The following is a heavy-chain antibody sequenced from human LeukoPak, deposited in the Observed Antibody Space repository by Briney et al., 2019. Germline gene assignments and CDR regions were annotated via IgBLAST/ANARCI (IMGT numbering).Heavy chain of an antibody. Sequence: PSETLSLTCTVSGGSISSSSYHWVWLPQPPGKGLVWVGSIDCSGRTYYNPSLKIRDTISVDTSKNQFSLKLSAVTAADTAVYYCARHVSGYSGLSDAFDIWGQGTMVTVSS. CDR3: ARHVSGYSGLSDAFDI. J-gene: IGHJ3*02. CDR1: GGSISSSSYH. V-gene: IGHV4-39*01. CDR2: IDCSGRT. D-gene: IGHD4-11*01.